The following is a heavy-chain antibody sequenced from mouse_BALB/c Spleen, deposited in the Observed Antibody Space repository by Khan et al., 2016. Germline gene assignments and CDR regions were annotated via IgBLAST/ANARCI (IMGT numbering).Heavy chain of an antibody. Sequence: EVKLEESGGGLVQPKGSLKLSCAASEFTFNTYAMNWVRQAPGKGLEWVARIRSKSDNYATYYADSVKDRFTISRDDSQGMLYLQMNNLKTEDTAMYYCVGYDYDYWGQGISVTVSS. CDR1: EFTFNTYA. CDR3: VGYDYDY. D-gene: IGHD2-4*01. J-gene: IGHJ4*01. V-gene: IGHV10-1*02. CDR2: IRSKSDNYAT.